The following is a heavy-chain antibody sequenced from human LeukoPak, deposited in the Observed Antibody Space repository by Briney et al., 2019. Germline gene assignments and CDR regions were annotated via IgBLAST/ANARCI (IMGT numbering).Heavy chain of an antibody. CDR1: GYTFTSYY. Sequence: ASVKVSCKASGYTFTSYYVHWVRQAPGQGLEWMGIINPSGGSTSYAQKFQGRVTMTRDTSTSTVYMELSSLRSEDTAVYYCARESGSFHAAHWFDPWGQGTLVTVSS. CDR3: ARESGSFHAAHWFDP. CDR2: INPSGGST. D-gene: IGHD6-13*01. V-gene: IGHV1-46*01. J-gene: IGHJ5*02.